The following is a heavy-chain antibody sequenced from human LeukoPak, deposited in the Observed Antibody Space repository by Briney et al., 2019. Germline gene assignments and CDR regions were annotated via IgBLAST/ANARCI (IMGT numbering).Heavy chain of an antibody. D-gene: IGHD2/OR15-2a*01. Sequence: GGSLRLSCVASGFSLDMYAMSWVRQAPGKWLEWVGGISRSSREIYYTDSVEGRFTISRNNSKNTLYLQMSSLRVEDTAVYYCAKDLYQYTASWFDSWGQGTLVTVSS. V-gene: IGHV3-23*01. CDR1: GFSLDMYA. CDR2: ISRSSREI. CDR3: AKDLYQYTASWFDS. J-gene: IGHJ5*01.